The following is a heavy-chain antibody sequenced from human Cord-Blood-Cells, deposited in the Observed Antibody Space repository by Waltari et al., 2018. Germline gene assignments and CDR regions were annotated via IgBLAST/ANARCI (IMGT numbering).Heavy chain of an antibody. Sequence: QVQLQQWGAGLLKPTEPLSLTCAVYGGSFSGYYLSWIRQPPGKGLEWIGEIKHSGSTNYNPSRKSRVTISVDTSKNQFSLQLSSVTAADTAVYYCAGYYNWGQGTLVTVSS. V-gene: IGHV4-34*01. CDR1: GGSFSGYY. D-gene: IGHD3-3*01. CDR3: AGYYN. CDR2: IKHSGST. J-gene: IGHJ4*02.